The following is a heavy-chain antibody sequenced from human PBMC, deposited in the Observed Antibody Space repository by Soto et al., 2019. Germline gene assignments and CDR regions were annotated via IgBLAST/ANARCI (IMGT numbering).Heavy chain of an antibody. V-gene: IGHV3-30*18. D-gene: IGHD3-3*01. CDR1: GFTFSSYG. CDR2: ISYDGSNK. Sequence: GGSLRLSCAASGFTFSSYGMHWVRQAPGKGLEWVAVISYDGSNKYYADSVKGRFTISRDNSKNTLYLQMNSLRAEDTAVYYCAKGDFWSGTNAFDIWGQETMVTVSS. CDR3: AKGDFWSGTNAFDI. J-gene: IGHJ3*02.